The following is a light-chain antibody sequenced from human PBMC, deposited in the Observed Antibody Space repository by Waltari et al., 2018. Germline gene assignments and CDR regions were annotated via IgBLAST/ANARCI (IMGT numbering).Light chain of an antibody. Sequence: SYVLTQPPSVSVAPGETARITCGGNKIGDKSVHWYQQKPGHAPLPVMFYDNERPSGIPARFSGYNTQNRACLTISQVEVGDEADYYWQVWDVDTRHWVFGGGTKLTAL. CDR3: QVWDVDTRHWV. V-gene: IGLV3-21*01. J-gene: IGLJ3*02. CDR2: YDN. CDR1: KIGDKS.